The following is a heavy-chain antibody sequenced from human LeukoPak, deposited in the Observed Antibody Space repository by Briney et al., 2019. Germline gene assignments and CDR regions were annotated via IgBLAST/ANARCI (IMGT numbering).Heavy chain of an antibody. CDR1: GGSFSGYY. J-gene: IGHJ2*01. Sequence: SETLSLTCAVYGGSFSGYYWSWIRQPPGKGLEWIGEINHSGSTNYNPSLKSRVTISVDTSKNQFSLKLSSVTAADTAVYYCARWAPYYYDSRGLYNWYFDLWGRGTLVTVSS. CDR3: ARWAPYYYDSRGLYNWYFDL. CDR2: INHSGST. D-gene: IGHD3-22*01. V-gene: IGHV4-34*01.